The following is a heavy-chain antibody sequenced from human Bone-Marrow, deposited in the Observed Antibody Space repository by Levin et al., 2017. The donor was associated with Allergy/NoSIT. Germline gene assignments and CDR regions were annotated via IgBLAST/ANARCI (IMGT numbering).Heavy chain of an antibody. J-gene: IGHJ4*02. CDR2: IYLSGST. Sequence: SETLSLTCAVSGGSISSGGYSWSWIRQPPGKGLEWIGNIYLSGSTNDNPSLKSRVTISVDRANNLFSLKLSSVTAADSAVYYCAEVAGYSFGYYFDHWGQGTLVAVSS. D-gene: IGHD5-18*01. V-gene: IGHV4-30-2*01. CDR3: AEVAGYSFGYYFDH. CDR1: GGSISSGGYS.